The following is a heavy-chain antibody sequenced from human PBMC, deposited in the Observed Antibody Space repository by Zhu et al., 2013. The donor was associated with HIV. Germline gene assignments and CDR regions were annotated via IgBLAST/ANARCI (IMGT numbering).Heavy chain of an antibody. CDR3: ARDHPGASGDCSGGSCYPHDAFDI. J-gene: IGHJ3*02. V-gene: IGHV1-18*04. CDR2: ISAYNGNT. D-gene: IGHD2-15*01. CDR1: GYTFTSYG. Sequence: QVQLVQSGAEVKKPGASVKVSCKASGYTFTSYGISWVRQAPGQGLEWMGWISAYNGNTNYAQKLQGRVTMTTDTSTSTAYMELRSLRSDDTAVYYCARDHPGASGDCSGGSCYPHDAFDIWGQGTMVTVSS.